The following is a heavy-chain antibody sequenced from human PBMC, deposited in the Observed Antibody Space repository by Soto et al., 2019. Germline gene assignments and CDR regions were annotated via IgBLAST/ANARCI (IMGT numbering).Heavy chain of an antibody. CDR3: AREGGSYDSGGYLIRGAFDI. J-gene: IGHJ3*02. CDR1: GGSISRIDYY. D-gene: IGHD3-22*01. CDR2: IYFRGNT. Sequence: RLCRTGRVSGGSISRIDYYWTWIRQHPEKGLEWIGNIYFRGNTYYSPSLESRLTISVDTSKNQFSLKLTSVTAADTAVYYCAREGGSYDSGGYLIRGAFDIWGQGTMVTVSS. V-gene: IGHV4-31*03.